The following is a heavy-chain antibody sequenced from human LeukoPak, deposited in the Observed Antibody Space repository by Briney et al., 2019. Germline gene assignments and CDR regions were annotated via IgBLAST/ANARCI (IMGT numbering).Heavy chain of an antibody. J-gene: IGHJ6*02. CDR1: GFTFSSYG. D-gene: IGHD3-10*01. CDR3: VRYASGSYYDGGV. CDR2: IGAGGTFT. Sequence: GRSLRLSCAASGFTFSSYGMHWVRQAPGKGLEWVSGIGAGGTFTYYADSVKGRFTISRDNSRNTLYLQMNSLRADDTAVYYCVRYASGSYYDGGVWGQGTTVTVSS. V-gene: IGHV3-23*01.